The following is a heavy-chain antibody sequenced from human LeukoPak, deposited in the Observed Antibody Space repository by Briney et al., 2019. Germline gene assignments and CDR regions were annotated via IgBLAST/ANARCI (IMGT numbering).Heavy chain of an antibody. V-gene: IGHV3-33*01. J-gene: IGHJ4*02. Sequence: PGGSLRLSCAASGFTFSSYGMHWVRQAPGKGLEWMAVIWYDGTNKYYADSVKGRFTISRDNAKNSLYLQMNSLRAEDTAVYYCARGGDSSRKTSYYFDSWGQGTLVTVSS. CDR1: GFTFSSYG. CDR3: ARGGDSSRKTSYYFDS. D-gene: IGHD6-13*01. CDR2: IWYDGTNK.